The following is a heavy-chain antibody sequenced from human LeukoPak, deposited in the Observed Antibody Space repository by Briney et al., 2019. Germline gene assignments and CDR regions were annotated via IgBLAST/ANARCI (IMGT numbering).Heavy chain of an antibody. D-gene: IGHD2-2*01. CDR1: GFTFDDYA. Sequence: GRSLRLSCAASGFTFDDYAMHWVRQAPGKGLEWVSGISWNSGSIGYADSVKGRFTISRDNSKNTLYLQMNSLRAEDTAVYYCARGRKKYHYDYWGQGTLVTVSS. CDR2: ISWNSGSI. CDR3: ARGRKKYHYDY. J-gene: IGHJ4*02. V-gene: IGHV3-9*01.